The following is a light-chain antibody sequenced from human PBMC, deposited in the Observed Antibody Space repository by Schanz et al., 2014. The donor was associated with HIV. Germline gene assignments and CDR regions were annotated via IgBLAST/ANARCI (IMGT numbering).Light chain of an antibody. CDR2: DAS. Sequence: EIVLTQSPGTLSLSPGERATLSCRASQSISTYLAWYQQKPGQAPRLLMYDASNRATGIPARFSGSGSGTDFTLTISSLEPEDFAVYYCQQYGRTLTFGGGTKVEIK. CDR3: QQYGRTLT. CDR1: QSISTY. V-gene: IGKV3-11*01. J-gene: IGKJ4*01.